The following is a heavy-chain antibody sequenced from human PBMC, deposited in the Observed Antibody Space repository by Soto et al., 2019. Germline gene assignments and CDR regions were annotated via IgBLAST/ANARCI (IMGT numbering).Heavy chain of an antibody. CDR1: GYTFTNND. D-gene: IGHD5-18*01. Sequence: ASVKVSCKASGYTFTNNDVSWVRQATGQGLEWMGWMNPGSGDTGYAQKFQGRVTMARDISIATAYMELNSLTSEDTAIYYCARMESFGSLNWFDPWGQGTLVTVSS. CDR2: MNPGSGDT. V-gene: IGHV1-8*01. J-gene: IGHJ5*02. CDR3: ARMESFGSLNWFDP.